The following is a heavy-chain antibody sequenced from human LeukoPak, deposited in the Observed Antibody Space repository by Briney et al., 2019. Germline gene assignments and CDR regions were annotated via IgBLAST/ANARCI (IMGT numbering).Heavy chain of an antibody. CDR3: ARGVHVDDAFDI. CDR2: ISAYNGNT. Sequence: GASVKVSCKASGYTFTSYGISWVRQAPGQGLEWMGWISAYNGNTNYAQKFQGRVTIIADESTSTAYMELSSLRSEDTAVYYCARGVHVDDAFDIWGQGTMVTVSS. J-gene: IGHJ3*02. D-gene: IGHD4/OR15-4a*01. V-gene: IGHV1-18*01. CDR1: GYTFTSYG.